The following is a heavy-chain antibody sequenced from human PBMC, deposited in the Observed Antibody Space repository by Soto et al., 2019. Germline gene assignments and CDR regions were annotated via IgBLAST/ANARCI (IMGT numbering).Heavy chain of an antibody. D-gene: IGHD3-10*01. V-gene: IGHV1-18*01. J-gene: IGHJ4*02. CDR3: ASLLLTGVDYYGSGSPFDY. CDR1: GYTFSSYG. CDR2: ISGYNGNT. Sequence: ASVKVSCKASGYTFSSYGISWVRQAPGQGLEWMGWISGYNGNTNYAQKLQGRVTMTTDTSTSTAYMELRRLRSDDTAVYYCASLLLTGVDYYGSGSPFDYWGPGTLVTVSS.